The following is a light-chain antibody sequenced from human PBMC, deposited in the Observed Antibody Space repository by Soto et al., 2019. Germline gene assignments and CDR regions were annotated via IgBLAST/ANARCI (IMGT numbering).Light chain of an antibody. CDR1: QSVSSY. Sequence: EILLTQSPATLSLSPGERATLSCRASQSVSSYLAWHQQKPGQAPRLLIYDASNRATGIPARFSGSGSGTDFTLTISSLEPEDFAVYYCQQRSSWPITFGQGTRLEIK. CDR2: DAS. CDR3: QQRSSWPIT. V-gene: IGKV3-11*01. J-gene: IGKJ5*01.